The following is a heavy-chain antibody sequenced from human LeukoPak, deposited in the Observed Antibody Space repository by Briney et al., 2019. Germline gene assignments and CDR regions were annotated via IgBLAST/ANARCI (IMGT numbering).Heavy chain of an antibody. Sequence: GASVKVSCEASGYTFTSYDINWVRQATGQGLEWMGWMNPNSGNTGYAQKFQGRVTMTRNTSISTAYMELSSLRSEDTPVYYCARGKLELQSYYYYYMDVWGKGTTVTVSS. J-gene: IGHJ6*03. D-gene: IGHD1-7*01. V-gene: IGHV1-8*01. CDR3: ARGKLELQSYYYYYMDV. CDR1: GYTFTSYD. CDR2: MNPNSGNT.